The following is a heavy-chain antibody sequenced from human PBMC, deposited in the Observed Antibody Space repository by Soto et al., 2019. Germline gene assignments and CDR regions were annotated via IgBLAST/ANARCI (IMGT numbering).Heavy chain of an antibody. CDR1: GFTFGDYA. CDR3: AKDNKGVAGTGVFDD. CDR2: ISCNSGSI. V-gene: IGHV3-9*01. D-gene: IGHD6-19*01. J-gene: IGHJ4*02. Sequence: EVQLVESGGGLVQPGRSLRLSCAASGFTFGDYAMHWVRQAPGKGLEWVSGISCNSGSIGYADSVKSRFTISRDNAKNSLYLIMSLLRAEVTALYYCAKDNKGVAGTGVFDDWGQGTLVTVSS.